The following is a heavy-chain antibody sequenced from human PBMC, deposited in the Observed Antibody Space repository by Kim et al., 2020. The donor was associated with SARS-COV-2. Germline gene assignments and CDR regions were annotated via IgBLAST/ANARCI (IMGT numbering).Heavy chain of an antibody. CDR3: ARHGQTIVVVRGGMDV. CDR1: GYSFTSYW. CDR2: IDPSDSYT. Sequence: GESLKISCKGSGYSFTSYWISWVRQMPGKGLEWMGRIDPSDSYTNYSPSFQGHVTISADKSISTAYLQWSSLKASDTAMYYCARHGQTIVVVRGGMDVWGQGTTVTVSS. D-gene: IGHD2-2*01. V-gene: IGHV5-10-1*01. J-gene: IGHJ6*02.